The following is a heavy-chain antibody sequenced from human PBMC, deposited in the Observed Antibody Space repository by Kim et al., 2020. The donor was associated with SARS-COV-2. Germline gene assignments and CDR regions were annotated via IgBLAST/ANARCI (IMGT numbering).Heavy chain of an antibody. J-gene: IGHJ4*02. D-gene: IGHD2-15*01. CDR1: GLTFDDQS. Sequence: GGSLRLSCVVSGLTFDDQSMNWIRQAPGQGLEWVAGIRWNSDRIGYGDSVKGRFTISRDNAKNCLYLQMQSLRPEDKALYYCLKEKFPGCLDYWGQG. CDR2: IRWNSDRI. V-gene: IGHV3-9*01. CDR3: LKEKFPGCLDY.